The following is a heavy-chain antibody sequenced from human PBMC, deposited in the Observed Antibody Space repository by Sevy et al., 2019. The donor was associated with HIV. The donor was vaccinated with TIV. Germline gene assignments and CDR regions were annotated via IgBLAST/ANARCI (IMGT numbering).Heavy chain of an antibody. D-gene: IGHD6-19*01. CDR2: ISWNSGSI. Sequence: GGSLRLSCAASGFTFDDYAMHWVRQAPGKGLEWVSGISWNSGSIDYADSVKGRFTISRDNAKNSLYLQMNSLRAEDTALYYCAKAVAGFDYYGMDVWGQGTTVTVSS. CDR3: AKAVAGFDYYGMDV. V-gene: IGHV3-9*01. CDR1: GFTFDDYA. J-gene: IGHJ6*02.